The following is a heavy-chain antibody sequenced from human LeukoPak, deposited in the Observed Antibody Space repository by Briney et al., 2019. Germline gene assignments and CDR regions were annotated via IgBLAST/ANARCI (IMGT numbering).Heavy chain of an antibody. D-gene: IGHD6-13*01. CDR1: GDSISSSNYY. J-gene: IGHJ4*02. CDR2: MSYSGST. CDR3: TRGGAAAGFDF. V-gene: IGHV4-39*01. Sequence: PSETLSLTCTVSGDSISSSNYYWGWIRQPPGKGLEWIVSMSYSGSTYYSPSLKSRVSISVDTSKNQFSLKLSSLTAADTAVYYCTRGGAAAGFDFWGQGTLVTVSS.